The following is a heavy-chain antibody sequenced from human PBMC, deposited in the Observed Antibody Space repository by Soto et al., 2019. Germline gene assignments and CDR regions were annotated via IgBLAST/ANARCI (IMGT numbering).Heavy chain of an antibody. Sequence: QLQLQESGSGLVKPSQTLSLTCAVSGGSISSGGYSWSWIRQPPWKGLEWIGYIYRSGSTYYNPSLQSRVTISVDRSKNQFSRKLSSVTAADTAVYYCARSSWGVAATPFDYWGQGTLVTVSS. V-gene: IGHV4-30-2*01. CDR2: IYRSGST. D-gene: IGHD2-15*01. CDR3: ARSSWGVAATPFDY. CDR1: GGSISSGGYS. J-gene: IGHJ4*02.